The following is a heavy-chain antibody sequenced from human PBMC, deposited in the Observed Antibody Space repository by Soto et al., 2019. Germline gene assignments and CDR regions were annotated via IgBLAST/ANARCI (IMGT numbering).Heavy chain of an antibody. CDR2: IIPIFGTA. J-gene: IGHJ5*02. CDR3: ARDRHYDSMGGDWFDP. D-gene: IGHD3-22*01. CDR1: GGTFSSYA. V-gene: IGHV1-69*01. Sequence: QVQLVQSGAEVQKPGSSVKVSCKASGGTFSSYAISWVRQAPGQGLEWMGGIIPIFGTANHAQKFQGRVTITADESTSTAYMELSSLRSEDTAVYYCARDRHYDSMGGDWFDPWGQGTLVTVSS.